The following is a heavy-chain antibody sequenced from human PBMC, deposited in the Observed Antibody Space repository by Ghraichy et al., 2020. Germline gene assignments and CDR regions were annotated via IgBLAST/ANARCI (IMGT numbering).Heavy chain of an antibody. Sequence: SGPTLVKPSQTLTLTCTFSGFSLSTAGMCVSWIRQPPGKALEWLALIDWDDDKYYTTSLKTRLTLSKDTSKNQVVLTMTNMDSVDTATYYCARVRSTTDSFDVWGQGTMVTVSS. J-gene: IGHJ3*01. V-gene: IGHV2-70*13. CDR1: GFSLSTAGMC. CDR2: IDWDDDK. CDR3: ARVRSTTDSFDV. D-gene: IGHD3-10*02.